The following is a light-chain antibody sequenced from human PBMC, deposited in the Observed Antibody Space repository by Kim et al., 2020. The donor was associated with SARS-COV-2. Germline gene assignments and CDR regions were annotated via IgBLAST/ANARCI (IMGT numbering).Light chain of an antibody. CDR3: QVWDSSSDRGV. Sequence: APGKAARIACGGNNMGSKSVHWYQQKPGQAPVLVIYYDSDRPSGIPERFSGSNSGNAATLTISRVEAGDEADYYCQVWDSSSDRGVFGGGTKLTVL. V-gene: IGLV3-21*04. CDR2: YDS. J-gene: IGLJ2*01. CDR1: NMGSKS.